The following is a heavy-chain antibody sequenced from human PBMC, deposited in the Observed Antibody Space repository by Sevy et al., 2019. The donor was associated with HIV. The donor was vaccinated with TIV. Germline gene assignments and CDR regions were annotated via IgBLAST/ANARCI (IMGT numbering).Heavy chain of an antibody. J-gene: IGHJ3*02. CDR3: ARLRYCSSTSCYTYYGADAFDI. CDR1: GFTFSSYW. D-gene: IGHD2-2*02. CDR2: INSDGSST. Sequence: GVLRLSCAASGFTFSSYWMHWVRQAPGKGLVWVSRINSDGSSTSYADSVKGRFTISRDNAKNTLYLQMNSLRAEDTAVYYCARLRYCSSTSCYTYYGADAFDIWGQGTMVTVSS. V-gene: IGHV3-74*01.